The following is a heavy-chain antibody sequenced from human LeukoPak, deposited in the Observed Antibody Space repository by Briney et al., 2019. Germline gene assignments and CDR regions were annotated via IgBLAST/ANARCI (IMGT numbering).Heavy chain of an antibody. Sequence: SVKVSCKASGGTFSSYAISWVRQAPGQGLEWMGRIIPILSIANYAQKFQGRVTITADKSTSTAYMELSSLRSEDTAVYYCARSYCSSTSCRYGMDVWGQGTTVTVSS. CDR1: GGTFSSYA. CDR2: IIPILSIA. D-gene: IGHD2-2*01. CDR3: ARSYCSSTSCRYGMDV. V-gene: IGHV1-69*04. J-gene: IGHJ6*02.